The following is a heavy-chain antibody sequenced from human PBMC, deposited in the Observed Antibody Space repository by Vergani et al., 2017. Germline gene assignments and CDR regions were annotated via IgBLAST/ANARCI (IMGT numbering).Heavy chain of an antibody. D-gene: IGHD3-3*01. CDR3: ARVYTYYDFWSGSIGGNWFDP. Sequence: QVQLQQWGAGLLKPSETLSLTCAVYGGSLGGYYWSGIRKPPGRGLEWIGEINHSESTNYNPSLKSRVTISVDTSKNQFSLKLSSVTAADTAVYYCARVYTYYDFWSGSIGGNWFDPWGQGTLVTVSS. CDR2: INHSEST. V-gene: IGHV4-34*01. CDR1: GGSLGGYY. J-gene: IGHJ5*02.